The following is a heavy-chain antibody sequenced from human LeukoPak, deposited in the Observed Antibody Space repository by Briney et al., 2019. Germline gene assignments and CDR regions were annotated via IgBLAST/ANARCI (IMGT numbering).Heavy chain of an antibody. V-gene: IGHV3-7*04. CDR2: IKPDGSEI. CDR1: GFTFSDYW. Sequence: GGSLRLSCAASGFTFSDYWMDWVRQAPGKGLEWVANIKPDGSEIYYVDAVKGRFTISRDNAKNSLYLQMNSLRAEDTAVYYCAWEPTVTNAFDIWGQGTMVTVSS. J-gene: IGHJ3*02. CDR3: AWEPTVTNAFDI. D-gene: IGHD4-17*01.